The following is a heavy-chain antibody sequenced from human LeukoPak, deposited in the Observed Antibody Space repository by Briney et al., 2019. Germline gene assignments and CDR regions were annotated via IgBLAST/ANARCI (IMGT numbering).Heavy chain of an antibody. CDR2: INWNGGST. J-gene: IGHJ4*02. V-gene: IGHV3-20*01. CDR1: GFTFDDYG. CDR3: ARGWVYAPEDYFNY. D-gene: IGHD2-8*01. Sequence: GGSLRLSCAASGFTFDDYGMRWVRQAPGKELEWVCGINWNGGSTGYADSVKGRFTISRDNAKNSLYLQMNSLRAEDTALYHCARGWVYAPEDYFNYWGQGTLVTVSS.